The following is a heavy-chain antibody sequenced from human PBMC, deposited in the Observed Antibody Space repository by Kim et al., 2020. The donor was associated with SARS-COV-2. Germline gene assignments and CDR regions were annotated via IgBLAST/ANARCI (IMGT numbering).Heavy chain of an antibody. Sequence: SETLSLTCAVYGGSFSGYYWSWIRQPPGKGLEWIGEINHSGSTNYNPSLKSRVTISVDTSKNQFSLKLSSVTAADTAVYYCARGTPRSYSSSARLFDYWGQGTLVTVSS. CDR2: INHSGST. D-gene: IGHD6-6*01. J-gene: IGHJ4*02. V-gene: IGHV4-34*01. CDR1: GGSFSGYY. CDR3: ARGTPRSYSSSARLFDY.